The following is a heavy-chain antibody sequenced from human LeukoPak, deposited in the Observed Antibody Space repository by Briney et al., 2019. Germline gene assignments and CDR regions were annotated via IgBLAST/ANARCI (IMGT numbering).Heavy chain of an antibody. CDR3: ATDLSADY. CDR2: IYSGGST. Sequence: GGSLRLSCAASGFTVSNNYMTWVRQAPGKGLEWVSVIYSGGSTYYADSVKGRFTISRDKSKNTLYLQMNSLRVEDTAVYYCATDLSADYWGQGALVTVSS. CDR1: GFTVSNNY. J-gene: IGHJ4*01. V-gene: IGHV3-53*01.